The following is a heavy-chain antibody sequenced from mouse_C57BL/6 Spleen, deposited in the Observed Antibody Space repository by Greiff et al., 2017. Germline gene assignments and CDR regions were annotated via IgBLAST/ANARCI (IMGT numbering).Heavy chain of an antibody. V-gene: IGHV1-55*01. Sequence: QVQLQQSGAELVKPGASVKMSCKASGYTFTSYWITWVKQRPGQGLEWIGDIYPGSGSTNYNEQFKSKATLTVDTSSSTAYMQLSSLTSEDSAVYYCAIHYDYDGGFAYWGQGTLVTVSA. D-gene: IGHD2-4*01. CDR2: IYPGSGST. CDR1: GYTFTSYW. CDR3: AIHYDYDGGFAY. J-gene: IGHJ3*01.